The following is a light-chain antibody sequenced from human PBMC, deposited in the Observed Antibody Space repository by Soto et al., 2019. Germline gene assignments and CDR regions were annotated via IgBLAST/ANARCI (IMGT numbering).Light chain of an antibody. CDR1: RSNIGTKA. J-gene: IGLJ2*01. V-gene: IGLV1-44*01. CDR2: GDN. CDR3: AVWDDSLTAPV. Sequence: QSVLTQPPSASGTPGQRVTISCSGSRSNIGTKAVNWYQQLPGTAPKVLLYGDNQRPSGVPARFSGSRSGTSASLAISGLRSEDVADYFCAVWDDSLTAPVFGGGTKLTVL.